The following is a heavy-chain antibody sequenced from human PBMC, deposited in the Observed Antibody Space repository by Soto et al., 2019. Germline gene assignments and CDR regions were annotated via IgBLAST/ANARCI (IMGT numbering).Heavy chain of an antibody. CDR2: MYSSGTT. J-gene: IGHJ4*02. CDR3: TPGLSPGNS. Sequence: EVQLVESGGDLVQPGGSLRLSCAASGFTVSNNYISWVRQAPGKGLEWVSLMYSSGTTHYADSVKGRFTISRDSSKNTVFLQMNSLTAEDTAVYFCTPGLSPGNSWGQGTLVTVSS. D-gene: IGHD2-15*01. V-gene: IGHV3-66*01. CDR1: GFTVSNNY.